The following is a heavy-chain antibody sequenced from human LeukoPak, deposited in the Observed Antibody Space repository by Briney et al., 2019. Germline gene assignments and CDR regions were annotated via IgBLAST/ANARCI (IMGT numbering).Heavy chain of an antibody. Sequence: GESLKISCKGSGYSFTNYWIGWVRQMPGKGLEWMGIIYPGDSDTRYSPSFQGQVTISADKSTSTAYLQWSSLKASDTAMYYCASSPGIAVAGGGWAFDIWGQGTMVTVSS. V-gene: IGHV5-51*01. CDR2: IYPGDSDT. CDR1: GYSFTNYW. J-gene: IGHJ3*02. D-gene: IGHD6-19*01. CDR3: ASSPGIAVAGGGWAFDI.